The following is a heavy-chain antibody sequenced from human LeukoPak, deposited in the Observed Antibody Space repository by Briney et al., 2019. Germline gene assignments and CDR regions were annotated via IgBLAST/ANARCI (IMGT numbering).Heavy chain of an antibody. Sequence: SETLSLTCTVSGGSISSSSYYWGWIRQPPGKGLEWIGSIFYSGSTYYNPSLKSRVTISVDTSKNQFSLKLSSVTAADTAVYYCARVLMGYDYFDYWGQGTLVTVSS. D-gene: IGHD1-1*01. CDR3: ARVLMGYDYFDY. CDR1: GGSISSSSYY. CDR2: IFYSGST. V-gene: IGHV4-39*07. J-gene: IGHJ4*02.